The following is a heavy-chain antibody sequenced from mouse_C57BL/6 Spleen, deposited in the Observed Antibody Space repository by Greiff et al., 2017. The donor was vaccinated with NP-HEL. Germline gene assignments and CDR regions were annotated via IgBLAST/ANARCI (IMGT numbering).Heavy chain of an antibody. V-gene: IGHV1-69*01. J-gene: IGHJ4*01. CDR2: IDPSDSYT. CDR3: ARLTTTVYYAMDY. CDR1: GYTFTSYW. Sequence: QVQLQQPGAELVMPGASVKLSCKASGYTFTSYWMHWVKQRPGQGLEWIGEIDPSDSYTNYNQKFKGKSTLTVDKSSSTAYMQLSSLTSEDSAVYYCARLTTTVYYAMDYWGQGTSVTVSS. D-gene: IGHD1-1*01.